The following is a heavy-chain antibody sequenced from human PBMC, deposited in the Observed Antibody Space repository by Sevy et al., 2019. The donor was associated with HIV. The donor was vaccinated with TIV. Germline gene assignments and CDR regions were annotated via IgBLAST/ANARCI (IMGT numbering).Heavy chain of an antibody. V-gene: IGHV3-30*02. CDR2: IRYNGSTK. J-gene: IGHJ4*02. CDR1: GFTFSQYG. D-gene: IGHD3-10*01. Sequence: GGSLRLSCAASGFTFSQYGMEWVRQAPGKGLEWVAFIRYNGSTKYYADSVKGRFTISRDNSKNMLYLQMNSLRPEDTDIYSCAKHRVTLAEDAYFDPWGQGTLVTVSS. CDR3: AKHRVTLAEDAYFDP.